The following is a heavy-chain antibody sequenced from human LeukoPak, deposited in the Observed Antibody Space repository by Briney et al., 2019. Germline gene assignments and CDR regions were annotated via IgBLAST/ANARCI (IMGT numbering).Heavy chain of an antibody. CDR1: GGTFSSYA. J-gene: IGHJ6*03. D-gene: IGHD3-10*01. CDR2: IIPIFGTA. V-gene: IGHV1-69*05. Sequence: GASVKVSCKASGGTFSSYAISWVRQAPGQGLEWMGGIIPIFGTANYAQKFQGRVTITTDESTSTAYMELSSLRSEDTAVYYCARRKRITMVRGVISGYYMDVWGKGTTVTVSS. CDR3: ARRKRITMVRGVISGYYMDV.